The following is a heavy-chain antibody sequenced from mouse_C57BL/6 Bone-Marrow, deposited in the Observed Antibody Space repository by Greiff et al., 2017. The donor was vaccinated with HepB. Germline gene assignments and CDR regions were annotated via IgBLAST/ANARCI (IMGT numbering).Heavy chain of an antibody. Sequence: VQLMESGPELVKPGASVKISCKASGYAFSSSWMNWVKQRPGKGLEWIGRIYPGDGDTNYNGKFKGKATLTADKSSSTAYMQLSSLTAEDSAVYFCARFITTVPHWYFDVWGTGTTVTVSS. D-gene: IGHD1-1*01. CDR2: IYPGDGDT. CDR1: GYAFSSSW. V-gene: IGHV1-82*01. CDR3: ARFITTVPHWYFDV. J-gene: IGHJ1*03.